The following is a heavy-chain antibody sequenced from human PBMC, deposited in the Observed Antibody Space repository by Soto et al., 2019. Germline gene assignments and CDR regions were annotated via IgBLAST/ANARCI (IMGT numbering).Heavy chain of an antibody. J-gene: IGHJ4*02. CDR1: GFTFSSYW. Sequence: GGSLRLSCAASGFTFSSYWMSWVRQAPGKGLEWVANIKQDGSEKYYVDSVKGRFTISRDNAKNSLYLQMNSLRAADTAVYYCASYYYGPGSSPFDYWGQGTLVTVSS. D-gene: IGHD3-10*01. CDR3: ASYYYGPGSSPFDY. CDR2: IKQDGSEK. V-gene: IGHV3-7*03.